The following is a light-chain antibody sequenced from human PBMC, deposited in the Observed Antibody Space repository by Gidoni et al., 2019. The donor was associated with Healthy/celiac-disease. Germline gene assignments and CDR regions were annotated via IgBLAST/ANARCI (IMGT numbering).Light chain of an antibody. V-gene: IGKV3-15*01. J-gene: IGKJ4*01. CDR2: GAS. Sequence: EIVMTQSPATLSVSPGARATLSCRASQSVSSNLAWYQQKPGQAPRLLSYGASTRATGIPARFSGSGSGAEFTLTISSLQSEDCAVYYCQQYNNWLTFGGGTKVEIK. CDR3: QQYNNWLT. CDR1: QSVSSN.